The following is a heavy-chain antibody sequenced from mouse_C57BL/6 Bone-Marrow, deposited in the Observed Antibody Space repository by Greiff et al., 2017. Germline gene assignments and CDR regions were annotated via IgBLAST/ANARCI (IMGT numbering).Heavy chain of an antibody. CDR3: ARICYYGPYYAMDY. CDR1: GFSLSTFGMG. Sequence: QVQLKESGPGILQPSQTLSLTCSFSGFSLSTFGMGVGWIRQPSGKGLEWLAHIWWDDDKYYNPALKSRLTISKDTSKNQVLLKIANVDTADTATYYCARICYYGPYYAMDYWGQGTSVTVSS. J-gene: IGHJ4*01. CDR2: IWWDDDK. D-gene: IGHD1-1*01. V-gene: IGHV8-8*01.